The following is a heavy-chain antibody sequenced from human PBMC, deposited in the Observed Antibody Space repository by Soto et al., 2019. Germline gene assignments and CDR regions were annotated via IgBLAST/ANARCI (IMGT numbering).Heavy chain of an antibody. CDR1: GYTFTSYG. D-gene: IGHD3-10*01. CDR2: ISAYNGNT. CDR3: AREPEPLYYYGSGGLGAANAFDI. J-gene: IGHJ3*02. V-gene: IGHV1-18*01. Sequence: ASVKVSCKASGYTFTSYGISWVRQAPGQGLEWMGWISAYNGNTNYAQKLQGRVTMTTDTSTSTAYMELRSLRSDDTAVYYCAREPEPLYYYGSGGLGAANAFDIWGQGTMVTVSS.